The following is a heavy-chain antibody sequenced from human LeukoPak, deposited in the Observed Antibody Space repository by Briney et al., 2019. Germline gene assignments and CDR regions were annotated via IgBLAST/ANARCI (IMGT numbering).Heavy chain of an antibody. CDR2: INPSGGST. J-gene: IGHJ3*02. Sequence: ASVKVSCKASGYTFTSYYMHWVRQAPGQGLEWMGIINPSGGSTSYAQKFQGRVTMTRDMSTSTVYMELSSLRSEDTAVYYCAGRAYPDVYGSGNAFDIWGQGTMVTVSS. CDR3: AGRAYPDVYGSGNAFDI. D-gene: IGHD3-10*01. CDR1: GYTFTSYY. V-gene: IGHV1-46*01.